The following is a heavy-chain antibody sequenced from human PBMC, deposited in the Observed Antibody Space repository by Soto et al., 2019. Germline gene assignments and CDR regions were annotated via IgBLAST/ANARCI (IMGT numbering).Heavy chain of an antibody. V-gene: IGHV4-59*08. CDR2: IYHSGST. Sequence: SETLSLTCTVSGGSISSYYWSWIRQPPGKGLEWIGYIYHSGSTYYNPSLKSRVTISVDRSKNQFSLKLSSVTAADTAVYYCARGNDRSGGACYYFFDYWGQGTLVTVSS. D-gene: IGHD2-15*01. J-gene: IGHJ4*02. CDR1: GGSISSYY. CDR3: ARGNDRSGGACYYFFDY.